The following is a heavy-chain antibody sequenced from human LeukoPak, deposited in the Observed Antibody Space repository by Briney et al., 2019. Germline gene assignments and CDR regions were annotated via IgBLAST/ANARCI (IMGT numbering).Heavy chain of an antibody. J-gene: IGHJ4*02. CDR1: GGPISSSSYY. CDR3: ARHPDCSGGSCYSLYYFDY. D-gene: IGHD2-15*01. CDR2: IYYSGST. V-gene: IGHV4-39*01. Sequence: SETLSLTCTVSGGPISSSSYYWGWIRQPPGKGLEWIGSIYYSGSTYYNPSLKSRVTISVDTSKNQFSLKLSSVTAADTAVYYCARHPDCSGGSCYSLYYFDYWGQGTLVTVSS.